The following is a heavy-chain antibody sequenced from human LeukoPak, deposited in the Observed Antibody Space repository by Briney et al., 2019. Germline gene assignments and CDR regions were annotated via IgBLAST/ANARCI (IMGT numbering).Heavy chain of an antibody. Sequence: ASVKVSCKASGYTFTGYYMHWVRQAPGQGLEWMGWINPNSGGTNYAQKFQGRVTMTRDTSISTAYMELSRLRSDDTAVYYCARDGSHSSSWYYYYYYMDVWGKGTTVTVSS. V-gene: IGHV1-2*02. CDR1: GYTFTGYY. J-gene: IGHJ6*03. CDR2: INPNSGGT. D-gene: IGHD6-13*01. CDR3: ARDGSHSSSWYYYYYYMDV.